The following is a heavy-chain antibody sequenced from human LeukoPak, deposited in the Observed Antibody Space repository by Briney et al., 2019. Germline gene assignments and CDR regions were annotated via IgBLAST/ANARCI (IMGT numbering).Heavy chain of an antibody. D-gene: IGHD2-15*01. CDR1: GFTVSSNY. J-gene: IGHJ3*02. V-gene: IGHV3-66*01. CDR2: IYSGGTT. CDR3: ARGLLREYAFDI. Sequence: SGGSLRLSCAASGFTVSSNYMTWVRQAPGKGLEWVSVIYSGGTTYCADSVKGRFTISRDNSKNTLYVHMNSLRAEDTAVYFCARGLLREYAFDIWGQGTMVTVS.